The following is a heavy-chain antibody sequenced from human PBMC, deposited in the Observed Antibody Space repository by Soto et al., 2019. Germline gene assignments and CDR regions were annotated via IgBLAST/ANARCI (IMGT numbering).Heavy chain of an antibody. CDR1: GYSFAIYW. J-gene: IGHJ6*02. CDR3: ARTRSFTLGFYYDGMDV. CDR2: IYPGDSDT. Sequence: GESLKISCQGSGYSFAIYWICWVRQMPGKGLEWMGIIYPGDSDTRYSPYFQGQVTISADKSISTAYLQWTSLNASDTALYYCARTRSFTLGFYYDGMDVWGQGTTVTVSS. V-gene: IGHV5-51*01. D-gene: IGHD6-6*01.